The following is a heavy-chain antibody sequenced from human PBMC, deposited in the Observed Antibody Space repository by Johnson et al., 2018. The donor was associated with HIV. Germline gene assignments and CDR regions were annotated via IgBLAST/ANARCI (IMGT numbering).Heavy chain of an antibody. CDR3: ARDYGDYAHDAFDI. CDR2: ISGTGNTK. V-gene: IGHV3-48*03. CDR1: GFTFSSFE. Sequence: VQLVESGGGLVQPGGSLRLSCAASGFTFSSFEMNWVRQAPGKGLEWVSYISGTGNTKYYADSVKGRFTISRDNSKHTLYLQMNSLRAEDTAVYYCARDYGDYAHDAFDIWGQGTVVTVSS. J-gene: IGHJ3*02. D-gene: IGHD4-17*01.